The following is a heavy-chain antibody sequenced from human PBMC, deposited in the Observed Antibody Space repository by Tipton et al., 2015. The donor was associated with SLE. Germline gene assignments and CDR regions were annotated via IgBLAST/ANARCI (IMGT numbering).Heavy chain of an antibody. V-gene: IGHV4-34*01. CDR3: AGTYFGDFVLFAP. CDR1: GGSFSGYY. Sequence: LRLSCAVYGGSFSGYYWSWIRQPPGKGLEWIGEINHSGSTNYNPSLKSRVTISVDTSKNPFSLKLSSVTAADTAVYYCAGTYFGDFVLFAPWGQGILVTVSS. CDR2: INHSGST. D-gene: IGHD4-17*01. J-gene: IGHJ5*02.